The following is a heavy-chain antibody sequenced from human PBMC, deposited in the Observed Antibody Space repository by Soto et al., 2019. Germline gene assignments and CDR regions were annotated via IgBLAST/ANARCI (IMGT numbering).Heavy chain of an antibody. CDR2: ISGSGGST. Sequence: GGSLRLSCAASGFTFSSYAMSWVRQAPGKGLEWVSAISGSGGSTYYADSVKGRFTISRDNSKNTLYLQMNSLRAEGTAVYYCAKDLGLAAAGTPSDYWGQGTLVTVSS. J-gene: IGHJ4*02. V-gene: IGHV3-23*01. CDR1: GFTFSSYA. CDR3: AKDLGLAAAGTPSDY. D-gene: IGHD6-13*01.